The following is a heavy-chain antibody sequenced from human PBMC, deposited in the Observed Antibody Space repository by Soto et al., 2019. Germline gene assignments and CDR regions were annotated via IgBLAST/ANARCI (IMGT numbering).Heavy chain of an antibody. Sequence: QVQLVQSGAEVKKPGASVKVSCKTSGYTFTSYYMHWVRQAPGQGLVWMGIINPSGGSTSYAQKVQSRVTMTRDTSTSTVYMKLSSRRSEDTAVYYGARISSWSGFNYWGQGTLVTFSS. CDR1: GYTFTSYY. D-gene: IGHD6-13*01. CDR3: ARISSWSGFNY. J-gene: IGHJ4*02. V-gene: IGHV1-46*01. CDR2: INPSGGST.